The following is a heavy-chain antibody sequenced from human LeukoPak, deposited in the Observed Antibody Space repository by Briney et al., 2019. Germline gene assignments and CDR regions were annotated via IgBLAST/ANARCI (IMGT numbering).Heavy chain of an antibody. Sequence: PSETLSLTCTVSGGSINSYYWSWIRQPPGKGLEWIGYIYYSGSTNYNPSLKSRVTISVDTSKNQFSLKLSSVTPADTAVYYCARGGYYGSGNDFRFDPWGQGTLVTVSS. J-gene: IGHJ5*02. V-gene: IGHV4-59*01. CDR3: ARGGYYGSGNDFRFDP. CDR2: IYYSGST. D-gene: IGHD3-10*01. CDR1: GGSINSYY.